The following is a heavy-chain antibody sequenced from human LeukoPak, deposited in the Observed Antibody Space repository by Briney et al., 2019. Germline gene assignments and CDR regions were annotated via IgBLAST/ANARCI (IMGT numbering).Heavy chain of an antibody. CDR3: ARSFHSSFDY. Sequence: GASVKVSCKASGYTFTSYGISWVRQAPGQGLEWMGRIIPILGIANYAQKFQGRVTITADKSTSTAYMELSSLRSEDTAVYYCARSFHSSFDYWGQGTLVTVSS. CDR1: GYTFTSYG. CDR2: IIPILGIA. J-gene: IGHJ4*02. V-gene: IGHV1-69*04.